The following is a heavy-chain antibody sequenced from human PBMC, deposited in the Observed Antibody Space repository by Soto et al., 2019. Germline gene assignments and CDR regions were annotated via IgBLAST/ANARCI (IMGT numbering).Heavy chain of an antibody. CDR3: ARDRDSGDSVAFTAFDI. CDR2: TIPIFGTA. CDR1: GGTFSSYA. D-gene: IGHD4-17*01. Sequence: QVQLVQSGAEVKKPGSSVKVSCKASGGTFSSYAISWVRQAPGQGLEWMGGTIPIFGTANYAQKFQGRVTITADESTSTAYMELSSLRSEDTAVYYCARDRDSGDSVAFTAFDIWGQGTMVTVSS. J-gene: IGHJ3*02. V-gene: IGHV1-69*12.